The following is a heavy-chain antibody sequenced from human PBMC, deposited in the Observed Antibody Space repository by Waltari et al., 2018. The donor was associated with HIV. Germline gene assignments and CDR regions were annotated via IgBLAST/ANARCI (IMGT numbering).Heavy chain of an antibody. V-gene: IGHV3-23*01. J-gene: IGHJ4*02. CDR2: ISGSGDNT. Sequence: EVQLLASGGGFVQRGGSLRLSCAASGFSFRTYAMSWVRQAPGKGLEWVAAISGSGDNTYYADSVKGRFTISRDNSKNTLYLQMSSLRAEDTAVYYCAKGKTGDFWGQGTLVTVSS. CDR3: AKGKTGDF. CDR1: GFSFRTYA.